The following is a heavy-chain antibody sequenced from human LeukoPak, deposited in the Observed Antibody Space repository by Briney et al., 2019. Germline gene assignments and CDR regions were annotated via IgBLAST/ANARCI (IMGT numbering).Heavy chain of an antibody. J-gene: IGHJ4*02. D-gene: IGHD3-10*01. CDR1: EFVFRDYH. V-gene: IGHV3-11*01. CDR3: AREMGGDYVSGTFFDL. Sequence: GGSLRLSCPASEFVFRDYHMSWVRQAPGKGLEWVSYIRSGDSNIYYATSVKGRFTISRDNAKHSLQLKMSSLGAEDSAVYYCAREMGGDYVSGTFFDLWGQGNMVTVSS. CDR2: IRSGDSNI.